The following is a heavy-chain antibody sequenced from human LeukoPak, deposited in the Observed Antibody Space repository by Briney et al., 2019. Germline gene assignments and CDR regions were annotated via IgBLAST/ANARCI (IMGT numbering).Heavy chain of an antibody. D-gene: IGHD3-22*01. Sequence: ASVKVSCKASGYTFTSYAMHWVRQAPGQRLEWMGWINAGNGNTKYSQKFQGRVTITRDTSASTAYMELSSLRSEDTAVYYCARDPMIVVVITTDHDAFDIWGQGTMVTVSS. J-gene: IGHJ3*02. CDR2: INAGNGNT. CDR1: GYTFTSYA. V-gene: IGHV1-3*01. CDR3: ARDPMIVVVITTDHDAFDI.